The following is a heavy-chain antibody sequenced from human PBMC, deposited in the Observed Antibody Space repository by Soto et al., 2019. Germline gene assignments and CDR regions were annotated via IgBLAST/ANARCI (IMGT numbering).Heavy chain of an antibody. CDR1: GFNFITFS. D-gene: IGHD1-20*01. Sequence: DVQLVESGGGLVKPGGSLRLSCAASGFNFITFSMNWVRQAPGKGLECVASISASSSSIYYAESVKGRFTVSRDNAKNSLYLQMTSLTAEETALYYCVRDAYNRDAFDIWGQWTTVTVSS. CDR3: VRDAYNRDAFDI. J-gene: IGHJ3*02. CDR2: ISASSSSI. V-gene: IGHV3-21*03.